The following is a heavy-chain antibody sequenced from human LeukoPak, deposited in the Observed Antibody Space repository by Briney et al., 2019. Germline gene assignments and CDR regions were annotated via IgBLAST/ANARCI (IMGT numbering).Heavy chain of an antibody. J-gene: IGHJ6*02. V-gene: IGHV3-33*01. CDR3: ARVAVAGTGHYYYGMDV. CDR1: GFTSSIYG. D-gene: IGHD6-19*01. Sequence: PERSLRLSCAASGFTSSIYGMHWVRQAPGKGLEWVVLIWYDGSKKYYADSVKGRFTISRDNSKNTLSLQMNSLRAEDTAVYYCARVAVAGTGHYYYGMDVWGQGTTVTVSS. CDR2: IWYDGSKK.